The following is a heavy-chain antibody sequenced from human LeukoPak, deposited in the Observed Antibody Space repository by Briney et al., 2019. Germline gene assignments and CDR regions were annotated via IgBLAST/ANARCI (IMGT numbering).Heavy chain of an antibody. CDR2: ISSSGNTI. D-gene: IGHD2-2*03. J-gene: IGHJ5*02. Sequence: QPGGSLRLSCAASGFTSSSYEMNWVRQAPGKGLEWVSYISSSGNTIYYADSVKGRFTISRDNAKNSLYLQMNSLRAEDTAVYYCARTSGYCISTSCYNWFDPWGQGTLVTVSS. CDR3: ARTSGYCISTSCYNWFDP. CDR1: GFTSSSYE. V-gene: IGHV3-48*03.